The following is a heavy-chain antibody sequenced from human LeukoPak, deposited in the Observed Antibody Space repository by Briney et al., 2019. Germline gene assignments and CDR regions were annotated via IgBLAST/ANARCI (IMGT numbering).Heavy chain of an antibody. CDR3: ARHPLLPRGGAFDI. V-gene: IGHV4-59*08. Sequence: SETLSLTCTVSGGSISSYYWSWIRQPPGKGLEWIGYIYYSGSTNYNPSLKSRVTISVDTSKNQFSLKLSSVTAADTAVYYCARHPLLPRGGAFDIWGQGTMVTVSS. CDR2: IYYSGST. CDR1: GGSISSYY. J-gene: IGHJ3*02. D-gene: IGHD3-22*01.